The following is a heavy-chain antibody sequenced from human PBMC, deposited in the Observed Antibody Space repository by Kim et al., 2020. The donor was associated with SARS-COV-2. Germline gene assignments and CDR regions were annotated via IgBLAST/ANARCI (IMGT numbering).Heavy chain of an antibody. CDR3: AKDTGVIIRIDY. D-gene: IGHD3-10*01. V-gene: IGHV3-30*02. Sequence: YYADSVKGRFTISRDNSKNTLYLQMNSLRAEDTAVYYCAKDTGVIIRIDYWGQGTLVTVSS. J-gene: IGHJ4*02.